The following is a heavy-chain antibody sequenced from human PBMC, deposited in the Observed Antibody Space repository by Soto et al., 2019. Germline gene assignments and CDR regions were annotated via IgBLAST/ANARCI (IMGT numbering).Heavy chain of an antibody. CDR1: GYTFTSYG. D-gene: IGHD6-19*01. J-gene: IGHJ5*02. Sequence: GASVKVSCKASGYTFTSYGNSWVRQAPGQGLEWMGWISAYNGNTNYAQKLQGRVTMTTDTSTSTAYMELRSLRSDDTAVYYCARVPYSSGWYNWFDPWGQGTLVTVSS. CDR3: ARVPYSSGWYNWFDP. V-gene: IGHV1-18*01. CDR2: ISAYNGNT.